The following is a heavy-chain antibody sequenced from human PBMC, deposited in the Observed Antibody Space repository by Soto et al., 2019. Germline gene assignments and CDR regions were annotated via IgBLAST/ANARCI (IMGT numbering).Heavy chain of an antibody. D-gene: IGHD2-2*01. CDR3: ARDELGYCSSTSCQPLDY. J-gene: IGHJ4*02. Sequence: ASVKVSCKASGYTFTSYDINWVRQATGQGLEWMGWMNPNSGNTGYAQKFQGRVTMTRNTSISTAYMELSSLRSEDTAVYYCARDELGYCSSTSCQPLDYWGQGTLVTVSS. CDR1: GYTFTSYD. CDR2: MNPNSGNT. V-gene: IGHV1-8*01.